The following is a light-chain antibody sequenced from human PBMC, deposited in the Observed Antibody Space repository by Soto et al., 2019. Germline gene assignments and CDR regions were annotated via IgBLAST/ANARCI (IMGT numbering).Light chain of an antibody. CDR1: QSISSN. J-gene: IGKJ3*01. CDR3: QQYTNWPFT. V-gene: IGKV3-15*01. Sequence: IVMTQSPATLSVSPGERATLSCRASQSISSNLAWYQQKPGQAPRLLIYGASTRATGIPATFSGSGYGTEFPLTISSLQSEDFAVYCCQQYTNWPFTFGPGTKVDIK. CDR2: GAS.